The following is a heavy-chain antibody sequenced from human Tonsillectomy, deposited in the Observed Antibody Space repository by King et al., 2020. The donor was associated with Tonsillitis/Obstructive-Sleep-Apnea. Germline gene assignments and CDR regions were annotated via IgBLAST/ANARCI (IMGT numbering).Heavy chain of an antibody. CDR2: IKQDGSEK. V-gene: IGHV3-7*04. Sequence: VQLVESGGGLVQPGGSLRLSCAASKFTFSNYWMTWVRQAPGKGLEWVANIKQDGSEKYYVDSVRGRFTISRDNAKNSLYLQMNSLRAEDTAVYYCGSDWWDQGVAGFDYWGQGTLVTVSS. J-gene: IGHJ4*02. D-gene: IGHD1-26*01. CDR3: GSDWWDQGVAGFDY. CDR1: KFTFSNYW.